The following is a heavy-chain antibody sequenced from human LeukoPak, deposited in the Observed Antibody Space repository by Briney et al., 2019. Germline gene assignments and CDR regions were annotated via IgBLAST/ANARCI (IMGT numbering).Heavy chain of an antibody. J-gene: IGHJ4*02. Sequence: GASVKLSCKASGGTFSSYAISWVRQAPGQGLEWMGGIIPIFGTANYAQKFQGRVTITADESTSTAYMELSSLRSEDTAVYYCARGSPHYGSGVSFDYWGQGTLVTVSS. V-gene: IGHV1-69*13. CDR3: ARGSPHYGSGVSFDY. D-gene: IGHD3-10*01. CDR1: GGTFSSYA. CDR2: IIPIFGTA.